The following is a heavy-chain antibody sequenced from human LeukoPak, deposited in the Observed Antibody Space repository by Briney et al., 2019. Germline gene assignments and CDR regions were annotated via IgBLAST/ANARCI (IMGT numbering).Heavy chain of an antibody. J-gene: IGHJ4*02. Sequence: QPGGSLRLSCAASGFTFSSYAMSWVRQAPGKGLEWVSVISGSGGSTYYADSVKGRFTISRDNSKNTLYLQMNSLRAEDTAVYYCASNRGDILTGYYPFDYWGQGTLVTVSS. V-gene: IGHV3-23*01. D-gene: IGHD3-9*01. CDR1: GFTFSSYA. CDR3: ASNRGDILTGYYPFDY. CDR2: ISGSGGST.